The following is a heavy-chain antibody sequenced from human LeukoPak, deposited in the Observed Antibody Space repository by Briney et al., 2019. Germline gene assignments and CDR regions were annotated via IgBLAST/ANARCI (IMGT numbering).Heavy chain of an antibody. CDR1: GFTFSSYA. CDR2: TSGSGGST. J-gene: IGHJ5*02. Sequence: PGGSLRLSCAASGFTFSSYAMSWVRQAPGKGLEWVSATSGSGGSTYYADSVKGRFTISRDNSKNTLYLQMNSLRAEDTAVYYCAKDLYGYVSNWFDPWGQGTLVTVSS. CDR3: AKDLYGYVSNWFDP. D-gene: IGHD5-12*01. V-gene: IGHV3-23*01.